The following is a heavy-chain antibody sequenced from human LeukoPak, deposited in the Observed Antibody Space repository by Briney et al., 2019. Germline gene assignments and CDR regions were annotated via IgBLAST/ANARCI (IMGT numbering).Heavy chain of an antibody. V-gene: IGHV5-51*01. Sequence: VESLKISCKGSGYSFTSYWIGWVRQMPGKGLEWMGIIYPGDSDTRYSPSFQGQVTISADKSISTAYLQWSSLKASDTAMYYCARSLYYYDSSGYYYDAFDIWGQGTMVTVSS. CDR1: GYSFTSYW. CDR3: ARSLYYYDSSGYYYDAFDI. J-gene: IGHJ3*02. D-gene: IGHD3-22*01. CDR2: IYPGDSDT.